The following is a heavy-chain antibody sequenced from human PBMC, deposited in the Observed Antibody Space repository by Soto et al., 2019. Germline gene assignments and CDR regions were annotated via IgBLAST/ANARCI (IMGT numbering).Heavy chain of an antibody. Sequence: QEQLVESGGGVVQPGKSLRLSCAASGFTFNFYGMHWVRQAPGKGLEWVAVIRYGGSNTYYADSVKGRFTTSRDDSQNTLFLQMNSLRAEDTAVYYCAREFCGSGSQYYCDYWGQGTLVTVSS. CDR3: AREFCGSGSQYYCDY. CDR1: GFTFNFYG. J-gene: IGHJ4*02. D-gene: IGHD3-10*01. V-gene: IGHV3-33*01. CDR2: IRYGGSNT.